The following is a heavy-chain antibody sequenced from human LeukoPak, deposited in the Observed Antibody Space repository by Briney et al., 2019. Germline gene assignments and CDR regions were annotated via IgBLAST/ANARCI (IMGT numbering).Heavy chain of an antibody. CDR2: ISAYNGNT. CDR1: GYTFTSYG. CDR3: ARDRGRDCSGGRCYSEWFDP. J-gene: IGHJ5*02. D-gene: IGHD2-15*01. Sequence: ASVKVSCKASGYTFTSYGISWVRQAPGQGLEWMGWISAYNGNTNYEQKLQGRVTMTIDTSTSTAYMELRSLKSGDTAVYYCARDRGRDCSGGRCYSEWFDPWGQGTLVTVSS. V-gene: IGHV1-18*04.